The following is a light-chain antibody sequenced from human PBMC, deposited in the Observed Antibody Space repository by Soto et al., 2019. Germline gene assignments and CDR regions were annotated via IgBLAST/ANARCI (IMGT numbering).Light chain of an antibody. CDR1: QSISSY. J-gene: IGKJ1*01. CDR2: AAS. V-gene: IGKV1-39*01. CDR3: PQSYSTPVWT. Sequence: DIQMTQSPSSLSASVGDRVTITCRASQSISSYLNWYQQKPGKAPKLLIYAASSLQSGVPSRFSGSGSGTDFTLTISSLQPEDFATYYCPQSYSTPVWTFGQGTKVEIK.